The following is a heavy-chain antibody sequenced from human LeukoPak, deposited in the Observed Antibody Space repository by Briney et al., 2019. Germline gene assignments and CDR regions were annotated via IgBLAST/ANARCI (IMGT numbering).Heavy chain of an antibody. J-gene: IGHJ6*02. V-gene: IGHV4-59*11. CDR3: TRSRVSGGYFDYHSGMDV. Sequence: SETLSLTCTVCRCPIRSHYWSWIRQHPGKGLEWIGYVSISGTTKYSPTLDSRVTISRDTSKNQFSLRANSVTAADTAVYYCTRSRVSGGYFDYHSGMDVWGQGTTVIVS. CDR2: VSISGTT. D-gene: IGHD1-26*01. CDR1: RCPIRSHY.